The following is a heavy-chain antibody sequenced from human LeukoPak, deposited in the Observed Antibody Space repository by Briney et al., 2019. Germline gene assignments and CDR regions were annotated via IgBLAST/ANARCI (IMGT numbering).Heavy chain of an antibody. CDR3: AREMYSSSPNWFDP. Sequence: PSQTLSLTCTVSGGSISSGSYYWSWIRQPAGKGLEWIGRIYTSGSTNYNPSLKSRVTISVDTSKNQFSLKLSSVTAADTAVYYCAREMYSSSPNWFDPWGQGTLVTVSS. J-gene: IGHJ5*02. D-gene: IGHD6-13*01. CDR2: IYTSGST. CDR1: GGSISSGSYY. V-gene: IGHV4-61*02.